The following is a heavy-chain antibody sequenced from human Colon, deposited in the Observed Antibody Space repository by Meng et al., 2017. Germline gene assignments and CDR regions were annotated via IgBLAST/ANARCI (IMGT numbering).Heavy chain of an antibody. CDR2: INRHGNT. CDR1: GDSVSSYNW. J-gene: IGHJ4*02. D-gene: IGHD6-19*01. Sequence: QVQLQESCPGLVKPSGTLSLTCDGSGDSVSSYNWWTWVRQPPGKGLEWIGEINRHGNTNYNPSLKSRVTMSVDKSKNQVSLNVSSVTAADTAVYYCARVHNRQWPRELDYWGQGTLVTVSS. CDR3: ARVHNRQWPRELDY. V-gene: IGHV4-4*02.